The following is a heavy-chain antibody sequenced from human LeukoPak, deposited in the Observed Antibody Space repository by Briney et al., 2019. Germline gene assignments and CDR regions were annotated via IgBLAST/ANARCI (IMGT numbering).Heavy chain of an antibody. CDR1: GGSISSFY. J-gene: IGHJ4*02. Sequence: SETLSLTCTVSGGSISSFYWSWIRQPPGKGLEWIGYIYYIGSTDYNPSLKSRVTISVDTSKNQFSLKLSSVTAADTAVYYCAREPRSNYFDYWGQGTLVTVSS. CDR2: IYYIGST. V-gene: IGHV4-59*12. CDR3: AREPRSNYFDY.